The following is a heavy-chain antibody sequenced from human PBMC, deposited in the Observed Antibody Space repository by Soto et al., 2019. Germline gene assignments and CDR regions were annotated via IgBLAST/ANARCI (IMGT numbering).Heavy chain of an antibody. CDR1: GGSFSGYY. J-gene: IGHJ5*02. CDR3: ARCLNIVVVPAANNWFDP. D-gene: IGHD2-2*01. CDR2: INHSGST. Sequence: LSLTCAVYGGSFSGYYWSWIRQPPGKGLEWNGEINHSGSTNYNPSLKSRVTISVDTSKNQFSLKLSSVTAADTAVYYCARCLNIVVVPAANNWFDPWGQGTLVTVSS. V-gene: IGHV4-34*01.